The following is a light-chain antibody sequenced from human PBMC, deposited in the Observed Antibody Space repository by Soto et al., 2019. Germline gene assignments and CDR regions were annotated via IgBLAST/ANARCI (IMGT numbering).Light chain of an antibody. CDR1: QNIEKY. Sequence: DIQVTQSPSSLSASVGDRVTITCRASQNIEKYLNWYQLRPGKAPLLLIYSASDLRSDVPSRFSGGGSGTIFTLTISSLQPEDFATYYCQQSFSAPYTFGQGTNVDI. J-gene: IGKJ2*01. CDR2: SAS. V-gene: IGKV1-39*01. CDR3: QQSFSAPYT.